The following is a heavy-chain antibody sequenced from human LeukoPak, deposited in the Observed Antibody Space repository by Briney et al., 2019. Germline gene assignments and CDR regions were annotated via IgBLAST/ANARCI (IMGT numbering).Heavy chain of an antibody. D-gene: IGHD3-10*01. CDR2: ISGSGGST. J-gene: IGHJ4*02. Sequence: PGGSLRLSCAASGFTFSSYAMSWVRQAPGKGLEWVSAISGSGGSTYYADSVKGRFTISRDNSKNTLYPQMNSLRAEDTAVYYCAKDQAYGSGSPSDYWGQGTLVTVSS. CDR3: AKDQAYGSGSPSDY. V-gene: IGHV3-23*01. CDR1: GFTFSSYA.